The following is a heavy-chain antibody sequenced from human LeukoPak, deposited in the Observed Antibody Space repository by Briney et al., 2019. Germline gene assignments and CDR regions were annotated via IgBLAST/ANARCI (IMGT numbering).Heavy chain of an antibody. D-gene: IGHD3-3*01. J-gene: IGHJ4*02. CDR2: ISYDGSNK. Sequence: GGSLRLSCAASGFTFSDYYMSWIRQAPGKGLEWVAVISYDGSNKYYADSVKGRFTISRDNSKNTLYLQMNSLRAEDTAVYYCARGSDFWSGYCLDYWGQGTLVTVSS. CDR1: GFTFSDYY. CDR3: ARGSDFWSGYCLDY. V-gene: IGHV3-30-3*01.